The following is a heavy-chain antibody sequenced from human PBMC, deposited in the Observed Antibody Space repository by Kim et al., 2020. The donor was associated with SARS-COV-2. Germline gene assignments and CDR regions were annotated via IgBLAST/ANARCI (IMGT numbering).Heavy chain of an antibody. J-gene: IGHJ4*02. CDR2: Q. CDR3: AIWGATIGFDY. D-gene: IGHD5-12*01. Sequence: QTYAQGFTGRFVFSLDTSVSTAYLQISSLKAEDTAVYYCAIWGATIGFDYWGQGTLVTVSS. V-gene: IGHV7-4-1*02.